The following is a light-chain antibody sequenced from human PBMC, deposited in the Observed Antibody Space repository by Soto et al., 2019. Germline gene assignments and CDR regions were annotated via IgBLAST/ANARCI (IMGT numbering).Light chain of an antibody. V-gene: IGKV3-20*01. CDR1: QSVSSRY. CDR2: GAS. J-gene: IGKJ1*01. Sequence: EIVLTQSPGTLSLSPGERATLSCRASQSVSSRYSAWYQQKPGQAPRLLMYGASNRATGIPDRFSGSGSGTDFTLTISRVEPGDFAVYYCQQYGSAPWTFGQGTKVDIK. CDR3: QQYGSAPWT.